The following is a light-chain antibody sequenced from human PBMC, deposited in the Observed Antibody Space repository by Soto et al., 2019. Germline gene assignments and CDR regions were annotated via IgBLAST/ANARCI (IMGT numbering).Light chain of an antibody. CDR2: EVS. V-gene: IGLV2-8*01. Sequence: QSVLTQPPSASGSPGQSVTISCTGTSSDVGGYNYVSWYQHHPGKAPKLIIYEVSKRPSGVPDRFSGSKSGDTASLTVSGLQAEDEADYYCQSSDNSPDTSYVFGSGTKVTVL. CDR3: QSSDNSPDTSYV. CDR1: SSDVGGYNY. J-gene: IGLJ1*01.